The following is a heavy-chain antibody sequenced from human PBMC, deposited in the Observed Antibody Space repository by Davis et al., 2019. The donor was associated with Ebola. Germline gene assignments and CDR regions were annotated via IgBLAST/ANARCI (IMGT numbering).Heavy chain of an antibody. CDR1: GFTFDDYV. Sequence: SLKISCAASGFTFDDYVMHWVRQAPGKGLEWVSGISWNSGSIGYADSVKGRFTISRDNAKNSLYLQMNSLRAEDTALYYCAKDRVYCSGGNCPRVYYYYGMDVWGKGTTVTVST. V-gene: IGHV3-9*01. CDR3: AKDRVYCSGGNCPRVYYYYGMDV. CDR2: ISWNSGSI. J-gene: IGHJ6*04. D-gene: IGHD2-15*01.